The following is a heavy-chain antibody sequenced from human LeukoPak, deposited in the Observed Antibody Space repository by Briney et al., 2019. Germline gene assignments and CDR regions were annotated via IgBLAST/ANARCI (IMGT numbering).Heavy chain of an antibody. CDR3: ARNRGYYGSGSYYNDY. CDR2: ISSTGGTT. CDR1: GFTFSSYS. D-gene: IGHD3-10*01. J-gene: IGHJ4*02. V-gene: IGHV3-48*01. Sequence: GGSLRLSCALSGFTFSSYSMTWVRRAPGKGLEWLSYISSTGGTTYYANSVKGRFTISRDNARNSLYLQMNSLRVEDTAVYYCARNRGYYGSGSYYNDYWGQGTLVTVSS.